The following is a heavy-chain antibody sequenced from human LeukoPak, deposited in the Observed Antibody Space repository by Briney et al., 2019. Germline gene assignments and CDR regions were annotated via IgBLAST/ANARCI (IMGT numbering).Heavy chain of an antibody. J-gene: IGHJ4*02. CDR2: IHYSGST. Sequence: SETLSLTCTVSGGTISSYYGNWIRQPPGQGLEWIGYIHYSGSTKYNPSLKSRVTISVDTSKNQFSLKLSSVTAADTAVYYCARWYSSGWAFDYWGQGTLVTVSS. CDR3: ARWYSSGWAFDY. CDR1: GGTISSYY. D-gene: IGHD6-19*01. V-gene: IGHV4-59*08.